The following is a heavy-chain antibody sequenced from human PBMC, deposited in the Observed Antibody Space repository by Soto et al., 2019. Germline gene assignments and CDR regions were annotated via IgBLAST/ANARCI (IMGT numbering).Heavy chain of an antibody. CDR1: GFTFSSYA. CDR3: AKGYCSSTSCYARELLNEQIFDY. D-gene: IGHD2-2*01. J-gene: IGHJ4*02. Sequence: GGSLRLSCAASGFTFSSYAMHWVRQAPGKGLEWVSAISGSGGSTYYADSVKGRFTISRDNPMNTLYLQMNSLRAEDTAVYYCAKGYCSSTSCYARELLNEQIFDYWGQGTLVTVSS. V-gene: IGHV3-23*01. CDR2: ISGSGGST.